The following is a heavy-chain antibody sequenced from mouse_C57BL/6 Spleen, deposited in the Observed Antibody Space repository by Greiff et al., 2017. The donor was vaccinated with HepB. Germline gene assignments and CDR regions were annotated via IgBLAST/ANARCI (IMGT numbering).Heavy chain of an antibody. J-gene: IGHJ1*03. CDR3: ANSRDWYIDV. V-gene: IGHV5-17*01. Sequence: EVNVVESGGGLVKPGGSLKLSCAASGFTFSDYGMHWVRQAPEQGLEWVAYISSGSSTIYYADTVKGRFTISRDNAKNTLFLQMTSLRSEDTAMYYCANSRDWYIDVWGTGTTVTVSS. D-gene: IGHD1-1*01. CDR1: GFTFSDYG. CDR2: ISSGSSTI.